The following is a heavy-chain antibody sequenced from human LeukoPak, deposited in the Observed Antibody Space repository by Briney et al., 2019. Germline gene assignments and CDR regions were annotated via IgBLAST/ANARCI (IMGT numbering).Heavy chain of an antibody. V-gene: IGHV3-7*01. CDR1: GFTFSSYA. Sequence: GGSLRLSCAASGFTFSSYAMSWVRQAPGKGLEWVANIKQDGSEKYYVDSVKGRFTISRDNAKNSLYLQMNSLRAEDTAVYYCARDDASYYYGSGSYYSYWGQGTLVTVSS. J-gene: IGHJ4*02. CDR2: IKQDGSEK. D-gene: IGHD3-10*01. CDR3: ARDDASYYYGSGSYYSY.